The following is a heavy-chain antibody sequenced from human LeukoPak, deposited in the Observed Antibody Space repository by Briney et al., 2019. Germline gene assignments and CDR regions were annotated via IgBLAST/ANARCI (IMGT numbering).Heavy chain of an antibody. V-gene: IGHV4-39*07. D-gene: IGHD3-10*01. J-gene: IGHJ4*02. CDR2: ISYSGST. Sequence: PSETLSLTCTASGDSFSRRSSYWGWLRRPPGKGLEWIGSISYSGSTSYSPSLKSRVTISVDTSKSQFSLKLTSVTAADTAVYYCAGDGDTINWFFYWGQGTLVTVSS. CDR1: GDSFSRRSSY. CDR3: AGDGDTINWFFY.